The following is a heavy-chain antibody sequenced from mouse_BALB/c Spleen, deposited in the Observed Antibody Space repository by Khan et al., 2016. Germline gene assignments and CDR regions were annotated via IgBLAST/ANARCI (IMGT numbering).Heavy chain of an antibody. J-gene: IGHJ2*01. CDR2: IWAGGST. CDR3: ARDHYYGSSYLDY. Sequence: QVQLKESGPGLVAPSQSLSITCTVSGFSLTSYGVHWVRQPPGKGLEWLGVIWAGGSTNYNSALMSRLSISKDNSKSQVFLKMNSLQTDDTAMYYCARDHYYGSSYLDYWGQGTTLTVSS. CDR1: GFSLTSYG. D-gene: IGHD1-1*01. V-gene: IGHV2-9*02.